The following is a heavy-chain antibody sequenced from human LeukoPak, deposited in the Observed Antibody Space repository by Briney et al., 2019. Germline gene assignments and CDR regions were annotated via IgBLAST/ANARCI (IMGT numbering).Heavy chain of an antibody. CDR1: VGSISSYY. CDR2: IYTSGST. D-gene: IGHD1-26*01. Sequence: SETLSLTRTVSVGSISSYYSSWIRQPAGKGLEWIGRIYTSGSTNYNPFLKSRVTMSVDTSKNQFYLKLSSVTAADTAVYYCARDSTPPGIVGATRYDYWGQGTLVTVSS. V-gene: IGHV4-4*07. J-gene: IGHJ4*02. CDR3: ARDSTPPGIVGATRYDY.